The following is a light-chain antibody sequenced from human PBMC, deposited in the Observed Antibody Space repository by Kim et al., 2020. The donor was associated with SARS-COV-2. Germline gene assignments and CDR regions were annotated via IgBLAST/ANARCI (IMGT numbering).Light chain of an antibody. J-gene: IGKJ3*01. CDR3: QQTYSTPFT. Sequence: ASVRDRVTITCRASQSISSYLNWYQQKPGKAPKLLIYAASSLQSGVPSRFSGSGSGTDFILTISSLQPEDFATYYCQQTYSTPFTFGPGTKVDIK. V-gene: IGKV1-39*01. CDR2: AAS. CDR1: QSISSY.